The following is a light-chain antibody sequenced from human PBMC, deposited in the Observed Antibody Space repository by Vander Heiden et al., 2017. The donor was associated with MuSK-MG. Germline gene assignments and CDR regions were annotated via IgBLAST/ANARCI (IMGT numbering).Light chain of an antibody. Sequence: SYVLTQPPSVSVAPGPTARITCGGNNIGSKSVDWYQQKPGQAPVLVVYDDSDRPPGIPERFSGSNSGNTATLTISRVEAGDEADYYCQVWDSSSDHRVVFGGGTKLTVL. CDR3: QVWDSSSDHRVV. CDR1: NIGSKS. J-gene: IGLJ2*01. V-gene: IGLV3-21*02. CDR2: DDS.